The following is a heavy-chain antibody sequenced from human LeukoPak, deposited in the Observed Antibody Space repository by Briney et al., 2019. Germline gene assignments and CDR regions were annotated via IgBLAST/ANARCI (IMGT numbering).Heavy chain of an antibody. CDR1: RFTFESYW. V-gene: IGHV3-74*01. D-gene: IGHD3-10*01. J-gene: IGHJ6*02. CDR2: IKSDRTTT. CDR3: ARGNYYAMDV. Sequence: GGSLRLSCAASRFTFESYWMHWVRRAPGKGLVWVSRIKSDRTTTSYADSVKGRFTISRDNAKNTLYLQMNSLRADDTAVYYCARGNYYAMDVWGQGTTVTVSS.